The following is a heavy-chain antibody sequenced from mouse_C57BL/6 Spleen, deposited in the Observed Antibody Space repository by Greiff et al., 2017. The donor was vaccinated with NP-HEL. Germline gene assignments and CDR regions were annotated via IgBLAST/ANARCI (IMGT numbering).Heavy chain of an antibody. J-gene: IGHJ3*01. Sequence: QVQLQQSGAELARPGASVKMSCKASGYTFTSYTMHWVKQRPGQGLEWIGYINPSSGYTKYNQKFKDKATLTADKSSSTAYMQLSSLTSEDSAVYYCARGETAQAWFAYWGQGTLVTVSA. CDR1: GYTFTSYT. CDR2: INPSSGYT. CDR3: ARGETAQAWFAY. D-gene: IGHD3-2*02. V-gene: IGHV1-4*01.